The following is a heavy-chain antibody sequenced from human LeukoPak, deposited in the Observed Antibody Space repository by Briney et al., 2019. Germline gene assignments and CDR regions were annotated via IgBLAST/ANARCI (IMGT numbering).Heavy chain of an antibody. V-gene: IGHV4-59*01. Sequence: SETLSLTCTVSGGSISGNYWSWIRQPPGKGLEWIGYVRYGGSTNYNPSLKSRFTISVDTSKNQFSLKLSSVTAADTAVYYCARDVTPATVWGQGTLVAVS. J-gene: IGHJ4*02. CDR2: VRYGGST. CDR1: GGSISGNY. D-gene: IGHD3-16*01. CDR3: ARDVTPATV.